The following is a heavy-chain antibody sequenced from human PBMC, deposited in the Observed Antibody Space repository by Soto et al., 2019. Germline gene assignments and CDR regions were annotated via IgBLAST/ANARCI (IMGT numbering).Heavy chain of an antibody. Sequence: EMQLVESGGGLVQPGGSLRLSCAASGFTFSSYWMHWVRQAPGKGLVWVARISSDGSSTNYGDSVKGRFTISRDNAKNTLYLQVNSLRADDTAVYYCARGERYYYMDVWGKGTTVTVSS. D-gene: IGHD1-1*01. CDR3: ARGERYYYMDV. CDR2: ISSDGSST. CDR1: GFTFSSYW. V-gene: IGHV3-74*01. J-gene: IGHJ6*03.